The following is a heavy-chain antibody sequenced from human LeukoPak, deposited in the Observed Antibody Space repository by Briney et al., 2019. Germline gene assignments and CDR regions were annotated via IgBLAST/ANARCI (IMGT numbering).Heavy chain of an antibody. J-gene: IGHJ5*02. V-gene: IGHV4-59*12. Sequence: KPSETLSLTCTVSGGSISTYYWSWIRQPPGKGLEWIGYIYYNGATDYNPSLKSRVTMSVDTSKNQFSLKLSSVTAADTAVYYCARVYNWFDPWGQGTLVTVSS. CDR1: GGSISTYY. CDR2: IYYNGAT. D-gene: IGHD2-8*01. CDR3: ARVYNWFDP.